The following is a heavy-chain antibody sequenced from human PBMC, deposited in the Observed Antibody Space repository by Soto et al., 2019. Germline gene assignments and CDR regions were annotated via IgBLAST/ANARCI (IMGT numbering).Heavy chain of an antibody. CDR3: AKDQVDVVATSKDEFAV. CDR2: TSGSGGST. V-gene: IGHV3-23*01. D-gene: IGHD5-12*01. Sequence: EVQLLESGGGLVQPGGSLRLSCAASGFTFSSCSMTWVRQAPGKGLEWVSATSGSGGSTYYEDSVKGRLTISRDNSKNTLYLQMNSLRAEDTAVYDWAKDQVDVVATSKDEFAVWGQGTMVAVSS. J-gene: IGHJ3*01. CDR1: GFTFSSCS.